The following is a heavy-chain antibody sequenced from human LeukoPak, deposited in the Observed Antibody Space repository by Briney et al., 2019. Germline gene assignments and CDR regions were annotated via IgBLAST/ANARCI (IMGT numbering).Heavy chain of an antibody. CDR3: ARGGYDSSGYYLNWFDP. D-gene: IGHD3-22*01. CDR1: GGTFSSYA. CDR2: IIPIFGTA. V-gene: IGHV1-69*13. Sequence: SVKVSCKASGGTFSSYAISWVRQAPGQGLEWMGGIIPIFGTANYAQKFQGRVTITADESTSSAYMELSSLRSEDTAVYYCARGGYDSSGYYLNWFDPWGQGTLVTVSS. J-gene: IGHJ5*02.